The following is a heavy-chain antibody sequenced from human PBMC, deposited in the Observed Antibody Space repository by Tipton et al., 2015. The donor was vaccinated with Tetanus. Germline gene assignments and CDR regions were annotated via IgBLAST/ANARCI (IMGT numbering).Heavy chain of an antibody. Sequence: TLSLTCAVTGGSISGPNWWSWVRQIPGKGLEWIGEISPSGNTNYNPSLKSRVTISADTSRNQFSLTLSSVTAADTAVYYCARGSGWADFWGQGTQVTVSS. CDR3: ARGSGWADF. D-gene: IGHD6-19*01. J-gene: IGHJ4*02. CDR1: GGSISGPNW. CDR2: ISPSGNT. V-gene: IGHV4-4*02.